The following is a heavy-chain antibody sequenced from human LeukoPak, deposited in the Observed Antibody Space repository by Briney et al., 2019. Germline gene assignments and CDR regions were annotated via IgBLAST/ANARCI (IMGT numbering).Heavy chain of an antibody. D-gene: IGHD1-26*01. CDR3: AKDRRSGSWGNYFDY. J-gene: IGHJ4*02. CDR2: ISSTSSVI. V-gene: IGHV3-48*01. Sequence: PGGSLRLSCAASGFTFSSYSMNWVRQAPGKGLEWVSYISSTSSVIYYADSVKGRFTISRDNSKNTLYLQMNSLRAEDTAVYYCAKDRRSGSWGNYFDYWGQGTLVTVSS. CDR1: GFTFSSYS.